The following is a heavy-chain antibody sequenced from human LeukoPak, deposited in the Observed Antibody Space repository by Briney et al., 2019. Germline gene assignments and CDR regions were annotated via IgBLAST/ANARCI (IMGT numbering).Heavy chain of an antibody. V-gene: IGHV3-48*03. CDR1: GFTFSNYE. J-gene: IGHJ4*02. CDR2: ISSSGSTI. D-gene: IGHD3-3*01. Sequence: GGSLRLSCAASGFTFSNYEMKWVRQAPGKGLEWVSYISSSGSTIYYADSVKGRFIISRGNAKNSLYLQMNSVRVDDTAVYYCARGSITIFGLVTLWGQGTLVTVSS. CDR3: ARGSITIFGLVTL.